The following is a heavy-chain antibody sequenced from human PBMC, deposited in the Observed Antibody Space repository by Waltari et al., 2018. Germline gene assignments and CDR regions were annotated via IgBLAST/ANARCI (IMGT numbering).Heavy chain of an antibody. CDR1: GGTFSSYA. V-gene: IGHV1-69*01. Sequence: QVQLVQSGAEVKKPGSSVKVSCKASGGTFSSYAISWVRQAPGQGLEWMGGIIPNFGTANYAQKCQGRVTSTADESTSTAYMELSSLRSEDTAVYYCARDGGYYYDSSGYYYGVYWGQGTLVTVSS. J-gene: IGHJ4*02. CDR3: ARDGGYYYDSSGYYYGVY. CDR2: IIPNFGTA. D-gene: IGHD3-22*01.